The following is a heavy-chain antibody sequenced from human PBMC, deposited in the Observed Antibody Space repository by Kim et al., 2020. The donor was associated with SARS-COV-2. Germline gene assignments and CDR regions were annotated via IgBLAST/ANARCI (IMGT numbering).Heavy chain of an antibody. D-gene: IGHD6-19*01. J-gene: IGHJ4*02. CDR1: GGTFSSYA. Sequence: SVKVSCKASGGTFSSYAISWVRQAPGQGLEWMGGIIPIFGTANYAQKFQGRVTITADESTSTAYMELSSLRSEDTAVYYCAGRLLDSSGWYECYFDYWGQGTLVTVSS. CDR2: IIPIFGTA. V-gene: IGHV1-69*13. CDR3: AGRLLDSSGWYECYFDY.